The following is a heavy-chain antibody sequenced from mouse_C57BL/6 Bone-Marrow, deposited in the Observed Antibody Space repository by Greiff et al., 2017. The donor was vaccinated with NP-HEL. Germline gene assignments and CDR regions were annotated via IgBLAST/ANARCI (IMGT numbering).Heavy chain of an antibody. V-gene: IGHV1-55*01. CDR2: IYPGSGST. CDR1: GYTFTSYW. CDR3: ARSPWLLHYYAMDY. D-gene: IGHD2-3*01. J-gene: IGHJ4*01. Sequence: VQLQQPGAELVKPGASVKMSCKASGYTFTSYWITWVKQRPGQGLEWIGDIYPGSGSTNYNEKFKSKATLTVDKSSSTAYMQLSSLTSEDTAVYYCARSPWLLHYYAMDYWGQGTSVTVSS.